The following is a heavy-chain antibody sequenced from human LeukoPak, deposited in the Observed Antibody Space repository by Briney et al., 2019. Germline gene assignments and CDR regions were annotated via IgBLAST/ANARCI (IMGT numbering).Heavy chain of an antibody. J-gene: IGHJ4*02. Sequence: GGSLRLSCAASGFTFSSYAMNWVRQAPGKGLEWVSAISGSGGSTYYADSVKGRFTISRDNSKNTLYLQMNSLRAEDTAVYYCAKAGYYYDSSGYSAKVIGDFDYWGQGTLVTVSS. D-gene: IGHD3-22*01. CDR2: ISGSGGST. CDR1: GFTFSSYA. CDR3: AKAGYYYDSSGYSAKVIGDFDY. V-gene: IGHV3-23*01.